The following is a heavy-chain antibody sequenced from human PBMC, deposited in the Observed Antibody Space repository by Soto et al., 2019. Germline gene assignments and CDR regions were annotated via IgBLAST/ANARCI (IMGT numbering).Heavy chain of an antibody. V-gene: IGHV3-11*01. CDR2: ISSSGNTI. CDR1: GFTFSDYY. J-gene: IGHJ4*02. Sequence: GGSLRLSCAASGFTFSDYYMSWIRQAPGKGLEEDSYISSSGNTIYYTDTVKSRITIYRDNAKNSLYLQLNSLRAEDTAVYYCARVIGFSYFDPWDKGTLVSVS. D-gene: IGHD3-10*01. CDR3: ARVIGFSYFDP.